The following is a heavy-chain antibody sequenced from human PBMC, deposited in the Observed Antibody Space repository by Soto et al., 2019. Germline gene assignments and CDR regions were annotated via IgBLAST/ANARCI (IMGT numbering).Heavy chain of an antibody. CDR3: AKAEQDDFWSGYYYYYYYMDV. V-gene: IGHV3-23*01. J-gene: IGHJ6*03. D-gene: IGHD3-3*01. CDR1: GFTFSNYV. CDR2: ISGSGDNK. Sequence: GGSLRLSCAASGFTFSNYVMSWVRQAPGKGLEWVSSISGSGDNKYYADSVKGRFTISRDNSKNTLYLQMNSLRAEDTAVYYCAKAEQDDFWSGYYYYYYYMDVWGKGTTVTVSS.